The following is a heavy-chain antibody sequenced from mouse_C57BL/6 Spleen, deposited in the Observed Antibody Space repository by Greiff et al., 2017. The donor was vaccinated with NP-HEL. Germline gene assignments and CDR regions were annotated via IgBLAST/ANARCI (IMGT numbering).Heavy chain of an antibody. Sequence: QVQLKQSGAELVKSGASVKISCKASGYAFSSYRMNWVKQRPGQGLEWTGQIYPGDGDTNYNGKFKGKATLTADKSSSTAHMHRDSLTSEDSAVYVWAGGHEADYWGQGASVTVSS. CDR2: IYPGDGDT. V-gene: IGHV1-80*01. CDR3: AGGHEADY. J-gene: IGHJ4*01. CDR1: GYAFSSYR.